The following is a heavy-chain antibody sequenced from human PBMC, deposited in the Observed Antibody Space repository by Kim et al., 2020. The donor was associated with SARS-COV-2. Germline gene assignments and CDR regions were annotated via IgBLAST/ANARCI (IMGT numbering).Heavy chain of an antibody. V-gene: IGHV1-46*01. D-gene: IGHD3-22*01. CDR3: ARVYYYDSSGYYYVDY. Sequence: KFQSRVTMTRDTSTSTVYMELSSLRSEDTAVYYCARVYYYDSSGYYYVDYWGQGTLVTVSS. J-gene: IGHJ4*02.